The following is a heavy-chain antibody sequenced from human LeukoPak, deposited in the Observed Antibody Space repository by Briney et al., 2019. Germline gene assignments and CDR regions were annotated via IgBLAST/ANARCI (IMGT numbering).Heavy chain of an antibody. CDR2: INPNTRGT. CDR1: GYTFTDSY. V-gene: IGHV1-2*02. J-gene: IGHJ5*02. Sequence: ASVKVSCKASGYTFTDSYMHWVRQAPGQGLEWIGWINPNTRGTSYAQKFQGRLTMARDTSISTAYMDLSSLRSDDTAVYYCARGLRGSGIDPWGQGTLVTVSS. CDR3: ARGLRGSGIDP. D-gene: IGHD3-16*01.